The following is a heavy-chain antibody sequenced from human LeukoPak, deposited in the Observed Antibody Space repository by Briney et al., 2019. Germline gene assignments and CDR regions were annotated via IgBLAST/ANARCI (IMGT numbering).Heavy chain of an antibody. Sequence: PSETLSLTCPVYGGSFSGYYWSWIRQPPGKGLEWIGEINHSGSTNYNPSLKSRVTISVDTSKNQFSLKLGSVTAADTAMYYCASERRIWARSTSGRWFDPWGQGTLVTVSS. CDR1: GGSFSGYY. CDR2: INHSGST. J-gene: IGHJ5*02. D-gene: IGHD2-15*01. V-gene: IGHV4-34*01. CDR3: ASERRIWARSTSGRWFDP.